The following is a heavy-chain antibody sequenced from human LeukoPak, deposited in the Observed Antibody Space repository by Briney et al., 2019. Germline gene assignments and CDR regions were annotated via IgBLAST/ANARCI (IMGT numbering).Heavy chain of an antibody. CDR1: GDSITNYF. CDR3: ARDSNLEYSSSRGLGR. D-gene: IGHD6-6*01. Sequence: PSETLSLTCTVSGDSITNYFWSWIRQSAGKGLEWIGRIYGSENTNYNPSLRSRVTVSGDTSKNQFSLRLTTVTAADTALYYCARDSNLEYSSSRGLGRWGQGTLVTVSS. V-gene: IGHV4-4*07. J-gene: IGHJ4*02. CDR2: IYGSENT.